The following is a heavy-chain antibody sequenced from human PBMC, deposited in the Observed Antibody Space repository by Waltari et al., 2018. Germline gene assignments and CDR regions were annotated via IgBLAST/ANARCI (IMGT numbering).Heavy chain of an antibody. V-gene: IGHV4-39*07. Sequence: QLQLQESGPGLVKPSETLSLTCTVSGGSISSSGSYWGWIRQPPGKGLEWIGSIYYSGSTYSNPSLKSRVTISVDTSKNQFSLNLSSVTAADTAVYYCARERVPDYGFWSGSSTISYYYYYMDVWGKGTTVTISS. CDR1: GGSISSSGSY. CDR3: ARERVPDYGFWSGSSTISYYYYYMDV. CDR2: IYYSGST. J-gene: IGHJ6*03. D-gene: IGHD3-3*01.